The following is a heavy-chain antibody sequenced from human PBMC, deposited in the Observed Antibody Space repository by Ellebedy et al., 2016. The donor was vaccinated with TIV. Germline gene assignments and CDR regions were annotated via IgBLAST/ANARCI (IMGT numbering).Heavy chain of an antibody. CDR3: TTDIVVVPAASATTDGMDV. CDR1: GFTFSSYA. J-gene: IGHJ6*02. V-gene: IGHV3-15*01. Sequence: GGSLRLXXAASGFTFSSYAMSWVRQAPGKGLEWVGRIKSKTDGGTTDYAAPVKGRFTISRDDSKNTLYLQMNSLKTEDTAVYYCTTDIVVVPAASATTDGMDVWGQGTTVTVSS. CDR2: IKSKTDGGTT. D-gene: IGHD2-2*01.